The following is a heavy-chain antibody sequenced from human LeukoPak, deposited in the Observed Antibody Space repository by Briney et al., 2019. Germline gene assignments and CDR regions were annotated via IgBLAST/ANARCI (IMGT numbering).Heavy chain of an antibody. D-gene: IGHD2-21*02. J-gene: IGHJ4*02. Sequence: SETLSLTXSVSGDSISNYYWSWIRQPPGEGLQWIGYVFYSGSTNYNASLKRRVVISVDTSKNQFSLKLTSVTAADTAVYYCAGRTARYFDYWGQGFLVTVSS. CDR1: GDSISNYY. CDR2: VFYSGST. V-gene: IGHV4-59*01. CDR3: AGRTARYFDY.